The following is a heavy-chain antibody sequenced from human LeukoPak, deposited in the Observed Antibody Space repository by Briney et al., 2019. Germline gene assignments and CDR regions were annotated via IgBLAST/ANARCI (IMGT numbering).Heavy chain of an antibody. CDR3: ARHRGGSSFPIDY. D-gene: IGHD6-13*01. CDR2: IYYSGST. Sequence: SETLSLTCTVSGGSISSSSYYWGWIRQPPGKGLEWIGSIYYSGSTYYNPSLKSRVTISVDTSKNQFSLKLSSVTAADTAVYYCARHRGGSSFPIDYWGQGTLVTVSS. J-gene: IGHJ4*02. V-gene: IGHV4-39*01. CDR1: GGSISSSSYY.